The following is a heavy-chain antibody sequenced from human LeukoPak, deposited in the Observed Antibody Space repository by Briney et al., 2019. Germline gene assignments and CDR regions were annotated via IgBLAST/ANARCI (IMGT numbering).Heavy chain of an antibody. Sequence: PGRSLRLSCAASGFIFDNYAMHWVRQAPGKGLEWVSGISWNSGSIGYADSVKGRFTISRDNAKNTLYLQMNSLRVEDTAVYYCARGRPHGNDYWGQGTLVTVSS. CDR1: GFIFDNYA. J-gene: IGHJ4*02. CDR3: ARGRPHGNDY. CDR2: ISWNSGSI. V-gene: IGHV3-9*01. D-gene: IGHD4-23*01.